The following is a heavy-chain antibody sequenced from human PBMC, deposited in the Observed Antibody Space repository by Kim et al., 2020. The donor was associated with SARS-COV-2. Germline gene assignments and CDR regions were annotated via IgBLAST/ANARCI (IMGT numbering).Heavy chain of an antibody. CDR3: ARDFSYGDYGKYYFDY. CDR1: GFTFSSYS. V-gene: IGHV3-21*01. J-gene: IGHJ4*02. Sequence: GGSLRLSCAASGFTFSSYSMNWVRQAPGKGLEWVSSISSSSSYIYYADSVKGRFTISRDNAKNSLYLQMNSLRAEDTAVYYCARDFSYGDYGKYYFDYWGQGTLVTVSS. CDR2: ISSSSSYI. D-gene: IGHD4-17*01.